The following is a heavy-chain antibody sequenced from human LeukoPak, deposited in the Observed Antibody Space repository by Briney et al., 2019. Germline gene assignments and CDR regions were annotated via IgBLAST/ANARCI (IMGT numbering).Heavy chain of an antibody. CDR1: GYTFTSYG. D-gene: IGHD1-26*01. V-gene: IGHV1-18*01. J-gene: IGHJ4*02. CDR3: ASRGSISGRYDFDY. Sequence: GASVTVSCKASGYTFTSYGISWVRQAPGQGREWMGWISAYNGNTNYAQKLQGRVTMTTDTSTSTAYMELRSLRSDDTAVYYCASRGSISGRYDFDYWGQGTLVTVSS. CDR2: ISAYNGNT.